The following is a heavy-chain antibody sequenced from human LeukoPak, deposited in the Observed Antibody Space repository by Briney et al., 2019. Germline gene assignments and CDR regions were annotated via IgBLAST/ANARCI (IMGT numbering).Heavy chain of an antibody. V-gene: IGHV3-43*01. CDR1: GFTFNEYT. D-gene: IGHD3-9*01. Sequence: GGSLRLSCAVSGFTFNEYTMHWVRQAPGKGLEWLSLIRWDGASKYYADSVMGRFTISRDTNKNSLYLQLNGLRTEDTALYYCAKNALYYDILTGPLDSWGQGTLVTVSS. J-gene: IGHJ4*02. CDR3: AKNALYYDILTGPLDS. CDR2: IRWDGASK.